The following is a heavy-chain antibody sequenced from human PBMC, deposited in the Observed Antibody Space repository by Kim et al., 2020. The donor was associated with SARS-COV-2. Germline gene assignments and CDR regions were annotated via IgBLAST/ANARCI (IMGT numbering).Heavy chain of an antibody. D-gene: IGHD3-10*01. Sequence: SVKGRFTNSVDNSKNTLYLQMNSLRAEDTAVYYCASLWGGDGSGSPGADYWGQGTLVTVSS. CDR3: ASLWGGDGSGSPGADY. V-gene: IGHV3-30*01. J-gene: IGHJ4*02.